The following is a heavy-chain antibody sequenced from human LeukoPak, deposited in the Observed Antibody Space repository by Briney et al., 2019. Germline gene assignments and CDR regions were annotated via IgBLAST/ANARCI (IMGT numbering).Heavy chain of an antibody. CDR2: INHSGST. D-gene: IGHD5-18*01. V-gene: IGHV4-34*01. J-gene: IGHJ4*02. CDR3: ARVLRAASWRSYDY. CDR1: GVSISGYY. Sequence: KPSETLSLTCAVYGVSISGYYWSWIRQPPGKGLEWIGEINHSGSTNYNPSLKSRVTISVDTSKNQFSLRLNSMTAADTAVYYCARVLRAASWRSYDYWGQGSLVTVSS.